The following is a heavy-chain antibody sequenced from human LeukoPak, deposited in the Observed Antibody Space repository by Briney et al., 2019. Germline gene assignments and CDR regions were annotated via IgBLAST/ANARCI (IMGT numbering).Heavy chain of an antibody. D-gene: IGHD3-3*01. V-gene: IGHV3-23*01. CDR1: GFTFTRYA. CDR3: ARGIPSFSLFGMVIY. Sequence: PGGSLKLSCVGSGFTFTRYAMSWVRQAPGKGLEWVSGISGSSSHTADADSVKGRFTISRDNSKNTLYLQMHSLRAEDTAVYYCARGIPSFSLFGMVIYWGQGTLLTVSS. CDR2: ISGSSSHT. J-gene: IGHJ4*02.